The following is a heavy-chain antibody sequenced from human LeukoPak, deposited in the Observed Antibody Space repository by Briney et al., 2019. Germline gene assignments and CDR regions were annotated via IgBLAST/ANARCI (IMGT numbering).Heavy chain of an antibody. CDR1: GFTFSRYW. CDR3: ARDRSQRAYSYGPDGE. J-gene: IGHJ4*02. Sequence: GGSLRLSCAASGFTFSRYWMSWVRQAPGKGLEWAAVISYDGSNKFYADSVKGRFTISRDNSKNTLFLQMNSLRAEDTAVYYCARDRSQRAYSYGPDGEWGQGTLVTVSS. CDR2: ISYDGSNK. V-gene: IGHV3-30*01. D-gene: IGHD5-18*01.